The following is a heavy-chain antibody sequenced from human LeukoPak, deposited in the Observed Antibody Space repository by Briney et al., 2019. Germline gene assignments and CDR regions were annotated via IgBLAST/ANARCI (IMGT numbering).Heavy chain of an antibody. CDR3: ATGKYSHAY. D-gene: IGHD5-18*01. CDR1: GFTFSDYY. V-gene: IGHV3-11*03. Sequence: PGGSLRLSCAASGFTFSDYYMTWIRQAPGRGLEWISYINGSSSDTNYADSVRGRFTISRDNAKNSLYLQMNSLRDEDTAVYYCATGKYSHAYWGQGTMVTVSS. CDR2: INGSSSDT. J-gene: IGHJ3*01.